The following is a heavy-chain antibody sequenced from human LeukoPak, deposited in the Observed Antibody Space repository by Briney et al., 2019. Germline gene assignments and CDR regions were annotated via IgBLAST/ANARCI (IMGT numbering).Heavy chain of an antibody. V-gene: IGHV3-53*01. CDR2: IYSGGST. CDR3: ARDGPDNYGSMDV. J-gene: IGHJ6*02. Sequence: PGGSLRLSCAASGLTVNSNYMSWVRQAPGKGLEWVSVIYSGGSTYYADSVKGRFTISRDNSKNTLYLQMNSLRAEDTAVYYCARDGPDNYGSMDVWGQGTTVTVSS. CDR1: GLTVNSNY. D-gene: IGHD4-17*01.